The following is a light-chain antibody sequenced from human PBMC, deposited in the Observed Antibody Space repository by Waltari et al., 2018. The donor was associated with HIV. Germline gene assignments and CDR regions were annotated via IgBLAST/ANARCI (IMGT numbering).Light chain of an antibody. Sequence: SYVLTQPPSVSVAPGQTARITCGGNKNGSKSIHWYQQKPGQAPVLVVYDDSDRPSGIPERLSGSNSGNTATLTISRVEAGDEADYYCQVWDSSTDHVIFGGGTKLTVL. CDR2: DDS. J-gene: IGLJ2*01. V-gene: IGLV3-21*02. CDR3: QVWDSSTDHVI. CDR1: KNGSKS.